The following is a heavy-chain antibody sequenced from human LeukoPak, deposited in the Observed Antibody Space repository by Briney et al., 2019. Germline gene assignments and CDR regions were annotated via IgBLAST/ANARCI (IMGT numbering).Heavy chain of an antibody. CDR2: INPNSGGT. Sequence: ASVKVSCKASGYTFTGYYMHWVRQAPGQGLEWMGWINPNSGGTNYAQKFQGRVTMTRDTTIRTAYMELSRLRSNDTAVDYCASMGAGGYCSSTSCYTPDYWGQGTLVTVSS. V-gene: IGHV1-2*02. J-gene: IGHJ4*02. CDR3: ASMGAGGYCSSTSCYTPDY. CDR1: GYTFTGYY. D-gene: IGHD2-2*02.